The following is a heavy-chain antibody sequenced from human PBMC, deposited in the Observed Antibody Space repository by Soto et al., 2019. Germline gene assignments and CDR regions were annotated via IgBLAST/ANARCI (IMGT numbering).Heavy chain of an antibody. Sequence: SETLSLTCTVSGASISGFYWSWIRKSAGKGLEWIGRIYATGTTDCNPSLKSRVMMSVDTSKKQFSLKLRSVTAADTAVYYCVKDGTKTLRDWFDPWGQGISVTVSS. J-gene: IGHJ5*02. D-gene: IGHD1-1*01. CDR3: VKDGTKTLRDWFDP. CDR2: IYATGTT. CDR1: GASISGFY. V-gene: IGHV4-4*07.